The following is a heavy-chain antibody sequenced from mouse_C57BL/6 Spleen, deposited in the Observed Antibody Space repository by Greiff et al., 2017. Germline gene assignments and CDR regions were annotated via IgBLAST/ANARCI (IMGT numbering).Heavy chain of an antibody. V-gene: IGHV1-82*01. J-gene: IGHJ2*01. CDR3: ARKLGYFDY. Sequence: VQLQESGPELVKPGASVKISCKASGYAFSSSWMNWVKQRPGKGLEWIGRIYPGDGDTNYNGKFKGKATLTADKSSSTAYMQLSSLTSEDSAVYFFARKLGYFDYWGQGTTLTVSS. CDR1: GYAFSSSW. CDR2: IYPGDGDT. D-gene: IGHD4-1*01.